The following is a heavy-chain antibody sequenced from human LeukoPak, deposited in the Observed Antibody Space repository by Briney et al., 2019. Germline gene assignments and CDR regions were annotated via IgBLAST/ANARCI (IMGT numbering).Heavy chain of an antibody. J-gene: IGHJ5*02. CDR2: IYHSGST. Sequence: SQTLSLTCTVSGGSISSGGYYWSWIRQPPGKGLEWIGYIYHSGSTYYNPSLKSRVTISVDRSKNQFSLKLSSVTAADTAVYYCARVAFFDVVPAAPWWFDPWGQGTLVTVSS. CDR1: GGSISSGGYY. V-gene: IGHV4-30-2*01. D-gene: IGHD2-2*01. CDR3: ARVAFFDVVPAAPWWFDP.